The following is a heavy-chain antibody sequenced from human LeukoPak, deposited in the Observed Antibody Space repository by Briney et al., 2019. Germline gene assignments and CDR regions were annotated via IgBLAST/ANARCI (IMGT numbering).Heavy chain of an antibody. J-gene: IGHJ4*02. CDR1: GGSISSSSYY. D-gene: IGHD3-10*01. V-gene: IGHV4-39*01. Sequence: SETLSLICTVSGGSISSSSYYWGWIRQPPGKGLEWIGSIYYSGGTYYNPSLKSRVTISVDTSKNQFSLKLSSVTAADTAVYYCARHLWFGELYFDYWGQGTLVTASS. CDR3: ARHLWFGELYFDY. CDR2: IYYSGGT.